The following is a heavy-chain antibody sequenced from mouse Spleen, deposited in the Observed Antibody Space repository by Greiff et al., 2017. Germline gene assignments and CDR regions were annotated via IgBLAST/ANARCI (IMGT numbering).Heavy chain of an antibody. J-gene: IGHJ1*01. D-gene: IGHD3-1*01. CDR1: GFDFSRYW. V-gene: IGHV4-1*02. CDR2: INPDSSTI. Sequence: DVMLVESGGGLVQPGGSLKLSCAASGFDFSRYWMSWVRQAPGKGLEWIGEINPDSSTINYTPSLKDKFIISRDNAKNTLYLQMSKVRSEDTALYYCARQGQLGPHWYFDVWGAGTTVTVSS. CDR3: ARQGQLGPHWYFDV.